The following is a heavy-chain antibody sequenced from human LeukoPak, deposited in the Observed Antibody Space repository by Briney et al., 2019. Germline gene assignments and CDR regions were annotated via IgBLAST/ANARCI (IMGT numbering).Heavy chain of an antibody. CDR2: INPNSGDT. CDR1: GYTFTGYY. Sequence: ASVKVSCKASGYTFTGYYMKWVRQAPGQGLEWMGWINPNSGDTSYAQKFQGRVTMTRDTSISTAYMELSRMRSDDTAVYYCARAQYYYPHHYYVYWGQGTLLTVSS. J-gene: IGHJ4*02. CDR3: ARAQYYYPHHYYVY. V-gene: IGHV1-2*02. D-gene: IGHD3-10*01.